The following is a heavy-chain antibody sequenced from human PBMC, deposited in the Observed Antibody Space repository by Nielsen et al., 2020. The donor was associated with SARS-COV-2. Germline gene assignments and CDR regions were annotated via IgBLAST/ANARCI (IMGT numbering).Heavy chain of an antibody. J-gene: IGHJ5*02. CDR1: GGSISSSSYY. Sequence: SETLSLTCTVSGGSISSSSYYWGWIRQPPGKGLEWIGSIYYSGSTYYNPSLKSRVTISVDTSKNQFSLKLSSVTAADTAVYYCARHRVVVVVAAWFDLWGQGTLVTVSS. CDR2: IYYSGST. V-gene: IGHV4-39*01. CDR3: ARHRVVVVVAAWFDL. D-gene: IGHD2-15*01.